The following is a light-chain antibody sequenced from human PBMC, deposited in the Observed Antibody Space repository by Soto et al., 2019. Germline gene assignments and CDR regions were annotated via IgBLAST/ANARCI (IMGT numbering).Light chain of an antibody. CDR2: GAS. CDR3: QQYNTWPRT. J-gene: IGKJ1*01. V-gene: IGKV3-15*01. Sequence: EVVLTQSPATLSLSPGERATLSCRASQSISDTLAWYQQKPGQAPRLLIYGASTRATGILARFSGSGSGTDFTLTICSLQSEDFAVYYCQQYNTWPRTFGQGTKVDIK. CDR1: QSISDT.